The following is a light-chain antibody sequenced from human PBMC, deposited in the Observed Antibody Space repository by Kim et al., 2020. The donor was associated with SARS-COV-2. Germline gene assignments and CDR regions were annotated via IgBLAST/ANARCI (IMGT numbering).Light chain of an antibody. CDR1: QSVLYSSNNKNY. J-gene: IGKJ4*01. V-gene: IGKV4-1*01. CDR2: WAS. CDR3: QQYYSTPLT. Sequence: DIVMTQSPDSLAVSLGERATINCKSSQSVLYSSNNKNYLAWYQKKPGQPPKLLIYWASTRESGVPDRFSGSGSGTDFTLTISSLQAEDVAVYYCQQYYSTPLTCGGGTKVDIK.